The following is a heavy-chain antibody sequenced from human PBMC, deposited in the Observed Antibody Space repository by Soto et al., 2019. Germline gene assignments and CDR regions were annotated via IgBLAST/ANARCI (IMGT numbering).Heavy chain of an antibody. D-gene: IGHD4-17*01. CDR2: MNPNSGNT. Sequence: QVQLVQSGAEVKKPGASVKVSCKASGYTFTSYDINWVRQATGQGLEWMGWMNPNSGNTGYAQKFKGRVTMTRNTSISTAYMELSSLRSEDTAVYYCARTGTVTSYYYYYGMDVWGQGTTVTVSS. CDR3: ARTGTVTSYYYYYGMDV. V-gene: IGHV1-8*02. J-gene: IGHJ6*02. CDR1: GYTFTSYD.